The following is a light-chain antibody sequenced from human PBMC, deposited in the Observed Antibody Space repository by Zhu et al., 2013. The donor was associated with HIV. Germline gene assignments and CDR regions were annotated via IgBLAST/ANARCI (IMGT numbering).Light chain of an antibody. J-gene: IGLJ1*01. CDR1: SSDVGGYKY. CDR3: CAYAGSYTYV. V-gene: IGLV2-8*01. Sequence: QSALTQPPSASGSPGQSVTISCTGTSSDVGGYKYVSWHQQHPGKAPKLMIYEVSKRPSGVPDRFSGSKSGNTASLTVSGLQAEDEADYYCCAYAGSYTYVFGTGTKVTVL. CDR2: EVS.